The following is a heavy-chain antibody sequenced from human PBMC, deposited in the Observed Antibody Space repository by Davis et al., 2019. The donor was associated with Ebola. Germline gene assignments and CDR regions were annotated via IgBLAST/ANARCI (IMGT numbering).Heavy chain of an antibody. V-gene: IGHV3-23*01. CDR1: GFTFRNYA. CDR2: INDNGGVT. J-gene: IGHJ4*02. D-gene: IGHD1-26*01. CDR3: AKARGIVSPHD. Sequence: PGGSLRLSCAVSGFTFRNYAMNWVRQTPGKGLEWVSGINDNGGVTSYADSVKGRFTISRDNSKNTLHLQMNSLRADDTAVYYCAKARGIVSPHDWGQGTLVTVSS.